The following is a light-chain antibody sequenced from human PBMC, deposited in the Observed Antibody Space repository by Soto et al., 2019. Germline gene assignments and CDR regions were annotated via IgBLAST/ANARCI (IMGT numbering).Light chain of an antibody. Sequence: QSALTQPRSVSGSPGQSVTISCTGTSSDVSWYQHHPGKAPKLMLYDVYKRPSGVPDRFSGSKSGNTASLTISGLQAEDEADYYCSSYEGSHAWVFGGGTKLTVL. J-gene: IGLJ3*02. CDR1: SSDV. V-gene: IGLV2-11*01. CDR3: SSYEGSHAWV. CDR2: DVY.